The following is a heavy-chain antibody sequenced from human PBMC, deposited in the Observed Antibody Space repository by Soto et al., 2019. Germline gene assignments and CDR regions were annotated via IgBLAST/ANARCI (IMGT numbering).Heavy chain of an antibody. CDR3: ARLGLVRGVIAHYGMDV. V-gene: IGHV4-59*05. Sequence: SETLSPTCTVSGASVSEYYWTWFRQPPGKGLEWIGSIYYSGSTYYNPSLKSRATISVDTSKNQFSLKLSSVTAADTAVYYCARLGLVRGVIAHYGMDVWGQGTTVTVSS. CDR1: GASVSEYY. CDR2: IYYSGST. J-gene: IGHJ6*02. D-gene: IGHD3-10*01.